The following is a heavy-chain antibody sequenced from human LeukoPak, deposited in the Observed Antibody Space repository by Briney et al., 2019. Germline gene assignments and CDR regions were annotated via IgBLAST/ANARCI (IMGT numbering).Heavy chain of an antibody. CDR1: GYTFTSYY. J-gene: IGHJ3*02. V-gene: IGHV1-46*01. CDR2: INPSGGST. D-gene: IGHD3-22*01. CDR3: AGIKYYYDSSTRDAFDI. Sequence: ASVKVSCKASGYTFTSYYMHWVRQAPGQGLEWMGIINPSGGSTSYAQKFQGRVTMTRDTSTSTVYMELSSLRSEDTAVYYCAGIKYYYDSSTRDAFDIWGQGTMVTVSS.